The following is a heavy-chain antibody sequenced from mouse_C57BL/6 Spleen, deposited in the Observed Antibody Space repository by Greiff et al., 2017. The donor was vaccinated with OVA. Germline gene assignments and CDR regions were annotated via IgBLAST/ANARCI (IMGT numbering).Heavy chain of an antibody. J-gene: IGHJ1*03. CDR2: IRNKANGYTT. Sequence: EVKLVESGGGLVQPGGSLSLSCAASGFTFTDYYMSWVRQPPGKALEWLGFIRNKANGYTTEYSASVQGRFTISRDNSQSILYLQMNALRAEDSATYYGARRYYYGSSYDWYCDVWGTGTTVTVSS. CDR1: GFTFTDYY. D-gene: IGHD1-1*01. V-gene: IGHV7-3*01. CDR3: ARRYYYGSSYDWYCDV.